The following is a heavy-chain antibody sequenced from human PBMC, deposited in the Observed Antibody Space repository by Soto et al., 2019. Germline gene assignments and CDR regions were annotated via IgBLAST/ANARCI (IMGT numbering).Heavy chain of an antibody. Sequence: PEGSLRLSCAASGFTFSSYAMSWVRQAPGKGLEWVSAISGSGGSTYYADSVKGRFTIPRDNSKNTLYLQMNSLRAEDTAVYYCAKNSMIVYLPDYWGQGTLVTVSS. J-gene: IGHJ4*02. CDR1: GFTFSSYA. CDR2: ISGSGGST. D-gene: IGHD3-22*01. CDR3: AKNSMIVYLPDY. V-gene: IGHV3-23*01.